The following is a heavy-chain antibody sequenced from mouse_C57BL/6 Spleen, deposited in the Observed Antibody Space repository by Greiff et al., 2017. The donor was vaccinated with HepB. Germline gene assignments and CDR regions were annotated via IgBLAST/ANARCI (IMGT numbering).Heavy chain of an antibody. V-gene: IGHV1-64*01. D-gene: IGHD1-1*01. CDR2: IHPNSGST. J-gene: IGHJ3*01. CDR3: AREDYYGSSPFAY. CDR1: GYTFTSYW. Sequence: QVQLQQPGAELVKPGASVKLSCKASGYTFTSYWMHWVKQRPGQGLEWIGMIHPNSGSTNYNEKFKSKATLTVDKSSSTAYIQLSSLTSEDSAVYYCAREDYYGSSPFAYWGQGTLVTVSA.